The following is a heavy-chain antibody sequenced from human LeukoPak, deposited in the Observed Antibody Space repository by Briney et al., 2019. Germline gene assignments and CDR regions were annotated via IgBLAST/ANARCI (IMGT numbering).Heavy chain of an antibody. CDR2: IWYDGSNK. J-gene: IGHJ3*02. D-gene: IGHD3-22*01. CDR1: GFTFSSYG. CDR3: AREEDYDHAFGI. V-gene: IGHV3-33*01. Sequence: PGGSLRLSCAASGFTFSSYGMHWVRQAPGKGLEWVAVIWYDGSNKYYADSVKGRFTISRDNSKNTLYLQMNSLRAEDTAVYYCAREEDYDHAFGIWGQGTMVTVSS.